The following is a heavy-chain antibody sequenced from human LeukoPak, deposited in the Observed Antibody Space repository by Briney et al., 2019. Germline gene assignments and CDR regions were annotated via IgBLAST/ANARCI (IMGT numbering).Heavy chain of an antibody. V-gene: IGHV3-23*01. CDR2: ISGSGGST. J-gene: IGHJ4*02. D-gene: IGHD3-9*01. CDR1: GFTFSSYG. CDR3: AKAYYYDILTGPLCFDY. Sequence: GGSLRLSCAASGFTFSSYGMSWVRQAPGKGLEWVSAISGSGGSTYYADSVKGRFTISRDNSKNTLYLQMNSLRAEDTAVYYCAKAYYYDILTGPLCFDYWGQGTLVTVSS.